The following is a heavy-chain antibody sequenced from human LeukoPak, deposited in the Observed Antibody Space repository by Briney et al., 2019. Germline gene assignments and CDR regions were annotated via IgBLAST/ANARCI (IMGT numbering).Heavy chain of an antibody. D-gene: IGHD4-11*01. J-gene: IGHJ5*02. CDR1: GYSFTGYY. Sequence: ASVKVSCKASGYSFTGYYMHWVRQAPGQGLEWMGWINPNSGGTNYAQKFQGRVTMTRDTSISTAYMELSRLRSDDTAVYYCARGGDYSNYAFGPWGQGTLVTVSS. CDR2: INPNSGGT. CDR3: ARGGDYSNYAFGP. V-gene: IGHV1-2*02.